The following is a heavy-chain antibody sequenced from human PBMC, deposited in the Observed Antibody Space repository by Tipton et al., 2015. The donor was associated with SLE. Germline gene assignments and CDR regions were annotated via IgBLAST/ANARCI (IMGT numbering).Heavy chain of an antibody. D-gene: IGHD3-16*02. J-gene: IGHJ3*02. CDR2: IYHSGST. V-gene: IGHV4-38-2*02. CDR1: GYSISSGYY. Sequence: LRLSCAVSGYSISSGYYWGWIRQPPGKGLEWIGSIYHSGSTNYNPSLKSRVTISVDTSKNQFSLKLSSVTAADTAVYYCAGDRLGSYHDAFDIWGQGTMVTVSS. CDR3: AGDRLGSYHDAFDI.